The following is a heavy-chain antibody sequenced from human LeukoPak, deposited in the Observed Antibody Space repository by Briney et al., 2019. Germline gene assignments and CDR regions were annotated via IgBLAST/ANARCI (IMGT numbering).Heavy chain of an antibody. J-gene: IGHJ4*02. CDR2: IYYSGST. V-gene: IGHV4-59*08. D-gene: IGHD3-22*01. CDR3: TRGAYYYDSSGYYPFDY. Sequence: PSETLSLTCTVSGGSISSYYWSWIRQPPGKGLEWIGYIYYSGSTNYNPSLKSRVTISVDTSKNQFSLKLSSVTAADTAVYYCTRGAYYYDSSGYYPFDYWGQGTLVTDSS. CDR1: GGSISSYY.